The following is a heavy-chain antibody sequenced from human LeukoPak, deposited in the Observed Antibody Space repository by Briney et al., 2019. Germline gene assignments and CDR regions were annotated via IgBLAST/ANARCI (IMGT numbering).Heavy chain of an antibody. V-gene: IGHV3-9*01. CDR1: GFMFSTNQ. CDR3: ARDWGSSGWFYFDS. Sequence: GGSLRLSCAASGFMFSTNQMNWVRQAPGKGLEWVSGISWNNESLDYADSVKGRFIISRDNAKNSIYLQMNSLRAEDTALYYCARDWGSSGWFYFDSWGRGTLVSVSS. CDR2: ISWNNESL. D-gene: IGHD6-19*01. J-gene: IGHJ4*02.